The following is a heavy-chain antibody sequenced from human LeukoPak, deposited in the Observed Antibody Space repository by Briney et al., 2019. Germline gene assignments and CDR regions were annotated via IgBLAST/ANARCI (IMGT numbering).Heavy chain of an antibody. Sequence: GGSLRLSCAASGFTFSSYGMHWVRQAPGKGLEWVAFIRYDGSNKYYADSVKGRFTISRDNSNNALYLQMNSLRAEDTAVYYCAKAWYSSGWYGYWGEGTRVTVSS. V-gene: IGHV3-30*02. D-gene: IGHD6-19*01. CDR1: GFTFSSYG. CDR2: IRYDGSNK. J-gene: IGHJ4*02. CDR3: AKAWYSSGWYGY.